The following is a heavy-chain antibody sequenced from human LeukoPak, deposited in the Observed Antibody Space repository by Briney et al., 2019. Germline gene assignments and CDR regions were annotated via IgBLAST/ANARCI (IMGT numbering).Heavy chain of an antibody. Sequence: ASVKVSCKASGYTFTSYDINWVRQATGQGLEWMGWMNPNSGNTGYAQKFQGRVTITRNTSISTAYMELSSLRSEDTAVYYCARGNSYYDFWSGYYYYYYMDVWGKGTTVTVSS. CDR2: MNPNSGNT. V-gene: IGHV1-8*03. CDR1: GYTFTSYD. CDR3: ARGNSYYDFWSGYYYYYYMDV. D-gene: IGHD3-3*01. J-gene: IGHJ6*03.